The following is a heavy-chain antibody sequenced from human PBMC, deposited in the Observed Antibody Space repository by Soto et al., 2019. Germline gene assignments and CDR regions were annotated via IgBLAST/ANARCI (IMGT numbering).Heavy chain of an antibody. D-gene: IGHD2-2*01. Sequence: ASVKVSCKASGNTFTNFGVTWVRQAPGQGLEWMGWISAYTDDPNYAQKFQGRVTMTIDTSTSTAYLDLRSLTSDDTAVYYCARVIPGAEAWFEPWGQGTLVTVS. J-gene: IGHJ5*02. CDR1: GNTFTNFG. V-gene: IGHV1-18*01. CDR3: ARVIPGAEAWFEP. CDR2: ISAYTDDP.